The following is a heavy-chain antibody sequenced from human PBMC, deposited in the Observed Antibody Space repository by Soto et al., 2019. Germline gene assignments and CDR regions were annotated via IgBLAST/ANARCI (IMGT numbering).Heavy chain of an antibody. CDR1: GFTFSSYA. J-gene: IGHJ6*02. CDR3: ARDPDPNYDILTGYYIDYYYGMDV. V-gene: IGHV3-30-3*01. Sequence: GGSLRLSCAASGFTFSSYAMHWVRQAPDKGLEWVAVISYDGSNKYYADSVKGRFTISRDNSKNTLYLQMNSLRAEDTAVYYCARDPDPNYDILTGYYIDYYYGMDVWGQGTTVTVSS. D-gene: IGHD3-9*01. CDR2: ISYDGSNK.